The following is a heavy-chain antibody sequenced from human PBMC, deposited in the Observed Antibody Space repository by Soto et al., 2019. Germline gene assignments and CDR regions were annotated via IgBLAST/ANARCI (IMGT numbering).Heavy chain of an antibody. CDR3: AADLTYSGYSSSEYKAEYYYGRDV. V-gene: IGHV1-18*04. CDR1: GYTFTSYG. CDR2: ISAYNGNT. J-gene: IGHJ6*02. D-gene: IGHD6-13*01. Sequence: ASVKVSCKASGYTFTSYGISWVRQAPGQGLEWMGWISAYNGNTNYAQKLQGRVTMTTDTSTSTAGMELSSLSSEDTAVYYCAADLTYSGYSSSEYKAEYYYGRDVWG.